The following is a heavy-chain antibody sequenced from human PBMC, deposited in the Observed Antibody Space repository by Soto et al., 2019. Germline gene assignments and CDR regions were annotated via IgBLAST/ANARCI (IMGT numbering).Heavy chain of an antibody. CDR2: ISGTGGTT. CDR1: GFTFSSYA. J-gene: IGHJ3*01. V-gene: IGHV3-23*01. D-gene: IGHD6-19*01. CDR3: ARLGFDAFDF. Sequence: GGSLRLSCAASGFTFSSYAMSWVRQAPGKGLEWVSSISGTGGTTYYTDSVKGRFTFSRDNSKNTVHLQMNSLRAEDTAVYYCARLGFDAFDFWGQGTTVTVSS.